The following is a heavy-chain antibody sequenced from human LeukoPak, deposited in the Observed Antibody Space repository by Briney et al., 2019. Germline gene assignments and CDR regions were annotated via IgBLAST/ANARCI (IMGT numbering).Heavy chain of an antibody. CDR2: IIPILGIA. J-gene: IGHJ6*02. Sequence: SVEVSCKASGGTFSSYAISWVRQAPGQGLEWMGRIIPILGIANYAQKFQGRVTITADKSTSTAYMELSSLRSEDTAVYYCASNGMYYYDSSGYRESYYYYGMDVWGQGTTVTVSS. CDR3: ASNGMYYYDSSGYRESYYYYGMDV. D-gene: IGHD3-22*01. CDR1: GGTFSSYA. V-gene: IGHV1-69*04.